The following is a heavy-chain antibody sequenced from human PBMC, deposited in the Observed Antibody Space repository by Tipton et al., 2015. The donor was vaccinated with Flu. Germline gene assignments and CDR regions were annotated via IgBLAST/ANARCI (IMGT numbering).Heavy chain of an antibody. CDR2: INHSGST. CDR3: AKVSALWFDP. CDR1: GGSFSGYY. Sequence: TLSLTCAVYGGSFSGYYWSWIRQPPGKGLEWIGEINHSGSTNYNPSLKSRVTISVDTSKNQFSLRLSSVTAADTAVYYCAKVSALWFDPWGQGTLVTVSS. V-gene: IGHV4-34*01. J-gene: IGHJ5*02.